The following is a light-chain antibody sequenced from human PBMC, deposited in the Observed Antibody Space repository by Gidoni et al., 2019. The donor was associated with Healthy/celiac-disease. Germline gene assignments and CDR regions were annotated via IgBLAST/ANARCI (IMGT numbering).Light chain of an antibody. J-gene: IGLJ2*01. Sequence: QSALTPPPSASGSPGQSVTISCTGTSSDVGGYNYVSWYQQHPGKAPKLMIYEVSRRPSGVPDRFSGSKSGNTASLTVSGLQAEDEADYYCSSYAGSNNLVFGGGTKLTV. CDR3: SSYAGSNNLV. CDR2: EVS. V-gene: IGLV2-8*01. CDR1: SSDVGGYNY.